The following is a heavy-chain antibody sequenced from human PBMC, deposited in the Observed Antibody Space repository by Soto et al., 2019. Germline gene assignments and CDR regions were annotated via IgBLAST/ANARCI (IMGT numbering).Heavy chain of an antibody. CDR2: IDPSDSYT. CDR1: GYSFTSYW. V-gene: IGHV5-10-1*01. CDR3: ARTHGGYDSSGYYYY. J-gene: IGHJ4*02. Sequence: PGESLKISCRGSGYSFTSYWISWVRQMPGKGLEWMGRIDPSDSYTNYSPSFQGHVTISADKSISTAYLQWSSLKASDTAMYYCARTHGGYDSSGYYYYWGQGTLVTVSS. D-gene: IGHD3-22*01.